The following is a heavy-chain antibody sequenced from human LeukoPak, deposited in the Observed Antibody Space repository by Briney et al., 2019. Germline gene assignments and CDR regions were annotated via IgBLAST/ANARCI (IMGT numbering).Heavy chain of an antibody. D-gene: IGHD2-2*01. Sequence: TSQTLSLTCTVSGGSISNLDYYWTWIRQPAGKRLEWIGRIYTSGGTNYNPSLKSRVTMSVDKSKNQISLNLASLTAADTALYYCAGRGSSSGTFDVWGPGTFVTVSS. CDR2: IYTSGGT. J-gene: IGHJ3*01. CDR1: GGSISNLDYY. V-gene: IGHV4-61*02. CDR3: AGRGSSSGTFDV.